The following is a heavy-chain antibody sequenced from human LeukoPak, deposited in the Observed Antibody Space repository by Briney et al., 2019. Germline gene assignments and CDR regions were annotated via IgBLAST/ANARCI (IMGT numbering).Heavy chain of an antibody. J-gene: IGHJ6*02. D-gene: IGHD5-18*01. Sequence: GGSLRLSCAASGFTFSSYSMNWVRQAPGKGLEWVSSISSSSSYIYYADSVKGRFTISRDNAKNSLYLQMNSLRAEDTAVYYCAREWEGSYGPDYYYYGMDVWGQGTTVTVSS. CDR3: AREWEGSYGPDYYYYGMDV. CDR1: GFTFSSYS. V-gene: IGHV3-21*01. CDR2: ISSSSSYI.